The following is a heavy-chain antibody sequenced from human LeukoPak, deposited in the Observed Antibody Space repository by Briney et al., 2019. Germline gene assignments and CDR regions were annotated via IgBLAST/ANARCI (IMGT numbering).Heavy chain of an antibody. V-gene: IGHV3-23*01. Sequence: GGSLRLSCVASGFTFSSYAMSWVRQAPGKGLEWVSDINGSGDNTYYADSVKGRFTISRDNSKNTLYLQMDSLRTEDTAVYYCARETGSSGFAGYFAYWGQGTLVTVSS. D-gene: IGHD3-22*01. CDR2: INGSGDNT. CDR3: ARETGSSGFAGYFAY. J-gene: IGHJ4*02. CDR1: GFTFSSYA.